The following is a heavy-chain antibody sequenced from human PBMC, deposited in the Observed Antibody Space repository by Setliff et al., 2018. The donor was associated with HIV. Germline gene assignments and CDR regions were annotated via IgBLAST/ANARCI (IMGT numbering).Heavy chain of an antibody. CDR2: IYYSEST. V-gene: IGHV4-59*11. D-gene: IGHD1-1*01. Sequence: SETLSLTCTVSGGSISSHYWSWIRQPPGKGLEWIGSIYYSESTNYNPSLKSRVTISVDTSKNQFSLKVTSVTAADTAVYYCARERLSRLGFDYWGQGTLVTVSS. J-gene: IGHJ4*02. CDR3: ARERLSRLGFDY. CDR1: GGSISSHY.